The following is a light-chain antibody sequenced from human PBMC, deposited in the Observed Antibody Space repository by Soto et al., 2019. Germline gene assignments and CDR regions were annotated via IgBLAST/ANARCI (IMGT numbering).Light chain of an antibody. J-gene: IGKJ1*01. CDR3: HQYNNWWT. Sequence: EIGMKQSPATLSVSPGERVTLSCRASQSVSSRLAWYQQKPGQSPRLLIYGASTRATGIPARFSGSGSGTEFTLTISSLQSEDFGVYYCHQYNNWWTSGQGSKAAIK. CDR1: QSVSSR. V-gene: IGKV3-15*01. CDR2: GAS.